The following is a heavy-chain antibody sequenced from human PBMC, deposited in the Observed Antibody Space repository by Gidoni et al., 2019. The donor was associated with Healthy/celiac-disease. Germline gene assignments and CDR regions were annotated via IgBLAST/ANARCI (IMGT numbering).Heavy chain of an antibody. CDR3: ARDVLYYYYGMDV. D-gene: IGHD3-10*02. Sequence: EVQLVESGGGLVKPGGSLRLSCAASGFPFSSYSMNWVRQAPGKGLEWVSSISSSSSYIYYADSVKGRFTISRDNAKNSLYLQMNSLRAEDTAVYYCARDVLYYYYGMDVWGQGTTVTVSS. CDR1: GFPFSSYS. J-gene: IGHJ6*02. CDR2: ISSSSSYI. V-gene: IGHV3-21*01.